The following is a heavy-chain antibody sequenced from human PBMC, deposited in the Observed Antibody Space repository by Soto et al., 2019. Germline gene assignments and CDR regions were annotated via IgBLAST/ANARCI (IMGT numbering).Heavy chain of an antibody. J-gene: IGHJ4*02. D-gene: IGHD3-9*01. CDR2: IYYSGTT. Sequence: SVTLSLTCTVAGGSTSSYYWSWIRQPPGQGLEWIAYIYYSGTTNYNPSLKSRVTISIDTSKNQFSLKLSSVTAADTAVYYCARLVGVDVMTGQNSYFYRCGKGNLLTVSS. CDR3: ARLVGVDVMTGQNSYFYR. V-gene: IGHV4-59*08. CDR1: GGSTSSYY.